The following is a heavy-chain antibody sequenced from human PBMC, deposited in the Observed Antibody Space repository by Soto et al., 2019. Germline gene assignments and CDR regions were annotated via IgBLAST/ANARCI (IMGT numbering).Heavy chain of an antibody. CDR1: GGTFSSYA. V-gene: IGHV1-69*13. CDR3: ARATTVIDYYYYYGMDV. CDR2: IIPIFGTG. Sequence: ASVKVSCKASGGTFSSYAISWVRQAPGQGLEWMGGIIPIFGTGNYAQKFQGRVTITADESTSTAYMELSSLRSEDTAVYYCARATTVIDYYYYYGMDVWGQGTTVTVSS. D-gene: IGHD4-17*01. J-gene: IGHJ6*02.